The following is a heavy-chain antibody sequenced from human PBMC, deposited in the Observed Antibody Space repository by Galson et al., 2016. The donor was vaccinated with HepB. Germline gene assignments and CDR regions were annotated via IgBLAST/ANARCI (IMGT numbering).Heavy chain of an antibody. V-gene: IGHV3-23*01. Sequence: SLRLSCAASGFTFDSYAMTWVRQAPGKGLEWVSAISGGGHRTYYAGSVKGRFTISRDNYKNTMSLQMNSLRAEDTAVYYCWTRVLVGSDKWFDPWGPGTMVTVSS. CDR2: ISGGGHRT. CDR3: WTRVLVGSDKWFDP. D-gene: IGHD4/OR15-4a*01. J-gene: IGHJ5*02. CDR1: GFTFDSYA.